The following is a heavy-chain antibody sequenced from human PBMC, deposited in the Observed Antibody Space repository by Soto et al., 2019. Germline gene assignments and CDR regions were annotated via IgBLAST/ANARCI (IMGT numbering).Heavy chain of an antibody. J-gene: IGHJ6*02. CDR3: ARDSMVRGVIKFYYYYYGMDV. Sequence: ASVKVSCKASGGTFSSYAISWVRQAPGQGLEWMGGIIPIFGTANYAQKFQGRVTITADKSTSTAYMELSSLRSEDTAVYYCARDSMVRGVIKFYYYYYGMDVWGQGTTVTSP. CDR2: IIPIFGTA. CDR1: GGTFSSYA. V-gene: IGHV1-69*06. D-gene: IGHD3-10*01.